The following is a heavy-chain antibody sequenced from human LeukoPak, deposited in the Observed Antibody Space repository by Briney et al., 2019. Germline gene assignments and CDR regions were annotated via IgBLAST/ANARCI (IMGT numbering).Heavy chain of an antibody. J-gene: IGHJ4*02. Sequence: GGSLRLSCAASGFTFSSYAMSWVRQAPGKGLEWVSAISGSGGSTYYADFVKGRFTISRDNSKNTLYLQMNSLRAEDTAVYYCAKAQYYYDSSGYPRFDYWGQGTLVTVSS. CDR1: GFTFSSYA. V-gene: IGHV3-23*01. CDR3: AKAQYYYDSSGYPRFDY. D-gene: IGHD3-22*01. CDR2: ISGSGGST.